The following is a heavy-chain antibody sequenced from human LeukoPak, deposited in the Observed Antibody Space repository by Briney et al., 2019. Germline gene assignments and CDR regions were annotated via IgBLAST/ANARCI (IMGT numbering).Heavy chain of an antibody. V-gene: IGHV3-7*01. Sequence: PGGSLRLSCAASGFTFSSYWMSWVRQAPGKGLEWVANIKQDGSEKYYVDSVKGRFTISRDNAKNSLYLQMNSLRAEDTAVYYCARRGIVYSGSYHTYYYYYYMDVWGKGTTVTVSS. D-gene: IGHD1-26*01. J-gene: IGHJ6*03. CDR1: GFTFSSYW. CDR3: ARRGIVYSGSYHTYYYYYYMDV. CDR2: IKQDGSEK.